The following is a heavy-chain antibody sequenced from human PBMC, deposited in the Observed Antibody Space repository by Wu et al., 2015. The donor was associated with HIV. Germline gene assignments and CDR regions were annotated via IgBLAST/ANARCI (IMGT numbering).Heavy chain of an antibody. J-gene: IGHJ4*02. D-gene: IGHD5-12*01. Sequence: QVQLQQWGAGLLKPSETLSLTCAVYGGSFSGYYWSWIRQPPGKGLEWIGEINHSGSTNYNPSLKSRVTISVDTSKNQFSLNLGSVTAADTAVYYCAREVDGYWGQGTLVTVSS. CDR2: INHSGST. CDR3: AREVDGY. CDR1: GGSFSGYY. V-gene: IGHV4-34*01.